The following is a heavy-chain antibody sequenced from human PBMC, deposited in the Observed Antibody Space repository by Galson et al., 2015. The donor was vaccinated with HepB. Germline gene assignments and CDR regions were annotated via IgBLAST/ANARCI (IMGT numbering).Heavy chain of an antibody. CDR3: ARDRGYSSGWSHRAVWFDP. CDR2: ISSSSSYT. V-gene: IGHV3-11*06. Sequence: SLRLSCAASGFTFSDYYMSWIRQAPGKGLEWVSYISSSSSYTNYADSVKGRFTISRDNAKNSLYLQMNSLRAEDTAVYYCARDRGYSSGWSHRAVWFDPWGQGTLVTVSS. J-gene: IGHJ5*02. D-gene: IGHD6-19*01. CDR1: GFTFSDYY.